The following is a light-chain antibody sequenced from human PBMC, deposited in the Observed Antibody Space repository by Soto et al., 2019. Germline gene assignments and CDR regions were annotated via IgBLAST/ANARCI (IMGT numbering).Light chain of an antibody. J-gene: IGLJ3*02. CDR2: STN. V-gene: IGLV8-61*01. CDR1: SGSVSTSYY. Sequence: QAVVTQEPSFSVSPGGTVPLTCGLSSGSVSTSYYPSWYQQTPGQAPRTLIYSTNTRSSGVPDRFSGSILGNKAALTITGAQADDESDYYCVLYMGSGIWVFGGGTKVTVL. CDR3: VLYMGSGIWV.